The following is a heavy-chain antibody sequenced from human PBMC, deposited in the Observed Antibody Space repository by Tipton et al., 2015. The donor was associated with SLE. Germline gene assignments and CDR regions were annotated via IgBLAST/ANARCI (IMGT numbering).Heavy chain of an antibody. CDR2: MNPNNGAT. CDR3: ARGRRLHGEATVAYYFDY. V-gene: IGHV1-8*03. CDR1: GYTFTTYD. J-gene: IGHJ4*02. D-gene: IGHD1-26*01. Sequence: QVQLVQSGAEGKKPGASVKVSCKPSGYTFTTYDINWVRQASGQGLEWMGWMNPNNGATGYAQKFQGRVTITRNTSISTAYLELSSLRSEDTAVYYCARGRRLHGEATVAYYFDYWGQGTRVTVSS.